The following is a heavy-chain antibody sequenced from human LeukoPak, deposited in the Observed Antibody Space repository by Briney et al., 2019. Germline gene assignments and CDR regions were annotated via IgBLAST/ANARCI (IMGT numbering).Heavy chain of an antibody. Sequence: GGSLRLSCAASGFTFDDYTMHWVRQAPGKGLEWVSLISWDGGSTYYADSVKGRFTISRDNSKNTLYLQMNSLRAEDTAVYYCARDMTNNWFDPWGQGTLVTVSS. V-gene: IGHV3-43*01. CDR3: ARDMTNNWFDP. CDR1: GFTFDDYT. J-gene: IGHJ5*02. CDR2: ISWDGGST. D-gene: IGHD4-11*01.